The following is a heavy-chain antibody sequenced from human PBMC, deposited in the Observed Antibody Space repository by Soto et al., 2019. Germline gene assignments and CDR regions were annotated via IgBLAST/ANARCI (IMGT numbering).Heavy chain of an antibody. Sequence: GESLKISCKGSGYSFTSYWIGWVRQMPGKGLELMGIIYPGDSDTRYSPSFQGQVTISADKSISTAYLQWSSLKASDTAMYYCARTAAAGKYYYGTDVRGQGTTVTVSS. CDR1: GYSFTSYW. V-gene: IGHV5-51*01. CDR2: IYPGDSDT. CDR3: ARTAAAGKYYYGTDV. D-gene: IGHD6-13*01. J-gene: IGHJ6*02.